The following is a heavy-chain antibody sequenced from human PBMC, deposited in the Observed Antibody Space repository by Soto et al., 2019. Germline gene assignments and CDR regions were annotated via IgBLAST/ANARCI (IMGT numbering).Heavy chain of an antibody. J-gene: IGHJ6*03. CDR2: IYPGDSDT. V-gene: IGHV5-51*01. D-gene: IGHD2-15*01. CDR1: GYSFTSYW. Sequence: GESLKISCKGSGYSFTSYWIGWVRQMPGKGLEWMGIIYPGDSDTRYSPSFQGQVTISADKSISTAYLQWSSLKASDTAMYYCARRGYCSGGSCYSKRYYYYYMDVWGKGTTVTVSS. CDR3: ARRGYCSGGSCYSKRYYYYYMDV.